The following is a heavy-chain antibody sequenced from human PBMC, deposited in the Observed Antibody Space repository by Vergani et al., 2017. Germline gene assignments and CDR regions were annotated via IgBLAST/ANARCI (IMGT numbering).Heavy chain of an antibody. CDR1: GFALNRHT. CDR3: AKQYFVSGNYRFDY. J-gene: IGHJ4*02. CDR2: ISFDGTNE. V-gene: IGHV3-30*18. D-gene: IGHD3-16*02. Sequence: QVQLVESGGGVVQPGTSLRLSCVVSGFALNRHTMYWVRQAPGKGLEWVVGISFDGTNEYYPDLVKGRFTISRDNSKNMLFLQMNNLRTEDTAIYYCAKQYFVSGNYRFDYWGQGTLVTVSS.